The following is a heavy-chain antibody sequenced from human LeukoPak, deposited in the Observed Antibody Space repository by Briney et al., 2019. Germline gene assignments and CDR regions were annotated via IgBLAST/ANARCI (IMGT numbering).Heavy chain of an antibody. CDR2: IRSESNSFAT. CDR1: GFTFGVSA. CDR3: TRLSPLNCSSANCYPPFDY. D-gene: IGHD2-2*01. J-gene: IGHJ4*02. Sequence: GGSLRLSCAASGFTFGVSAMHWVRQASGKGLEWVGRIRSESNSFATAYAASVKGRFTISRDDSKNTAYLQMNSLEVEDTAVYYCTRLSPLNCSSANCYPPFDYWGQGTLVTVSS. V-gene: IGHV3-73*01.